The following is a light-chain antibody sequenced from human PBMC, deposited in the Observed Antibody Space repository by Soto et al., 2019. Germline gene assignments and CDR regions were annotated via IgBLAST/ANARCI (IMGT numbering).Light chain of an antibody. J-gene: IGKJ1*01. CDR1: QTISSW. Sequence: DIQMTQAPSTLSGSVGDRVTITCRASQTISSWLAWYQQKPWKAPKLLIYKASTLKRGVPSRFSGSGSGTEFTLTISILQPDDFATYYCQHYTSYSEAFCQGTTLELK. V-gene: IGKV1-5*03. CDR2: KAS. CDR3: QHYTSYSEA.